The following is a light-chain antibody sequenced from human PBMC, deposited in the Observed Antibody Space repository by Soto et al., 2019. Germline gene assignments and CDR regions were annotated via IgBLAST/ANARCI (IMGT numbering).Light chain of an antibody. CDR1: SSNIGNNF. J-gene: IGLJ3*02. Sequence: QSVLTQPPSVSAAPGQTVTISCAGSSSNIGNNFVSLYHQLPGTAPKLLISENNKRPSGIPDRFSGSKSGTSASLGITGLQTGDEAVYYCGTWDISLTVLVFGGGTQLTVL. V-gene: IGLV1-51*02. CDR3: GTWDISLTVLV. CDR2: ENN.